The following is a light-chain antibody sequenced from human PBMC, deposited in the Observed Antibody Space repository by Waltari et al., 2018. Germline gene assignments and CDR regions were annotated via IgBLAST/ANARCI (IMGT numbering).Light chain of an antibody. CDR1: QGISTY. CDR3: QQYSSNPRT. CDR2: KAS. J-gene: IGKJ1*01. V-gene: IGKV1-16*01. Sequence: DIQMTQSPSSLSASVGDRVTITCRASQGISTYLAWYQQKAGKAPKVLIYKASTLQSGVPSRFSGSGSGTDFTLTISSLQPEDFATYYCQQYSSNPRTFGQGTKVEIK.